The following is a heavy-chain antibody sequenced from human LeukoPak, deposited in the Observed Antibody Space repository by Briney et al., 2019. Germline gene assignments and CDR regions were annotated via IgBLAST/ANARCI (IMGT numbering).Heavy chain of an antibody. D-gene: IGHD5-12*01. CDR2: IFYSGST. J-gene: IGHJ5*02. V-gene: IGHV4-59*01. Sequence: SETLSLTCTVSGGSISSYYWSWIRQPPGKGLEWIGYIFYSGSTNYNPSLKSRVTISVDTSKNQFSLKLSSVTAADTAVYYCARAPGLAFDPWGQGTLVTVSS. CDR3: ARAPGLAFDP. CDR1: GGSISSYY.